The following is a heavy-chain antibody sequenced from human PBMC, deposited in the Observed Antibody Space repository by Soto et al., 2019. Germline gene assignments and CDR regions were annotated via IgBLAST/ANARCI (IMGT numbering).Heavy chain of an antibody. D-gene: IGHD3-3*01. CDR3: ARDRGPDFWSGYHYFDY. Sequence: GGSLRLSCAASGFTFSSYGMHWVRQAPGKGLEWVAVIWYDGSNKYYADSVKGRFTISRDNSKNTLYLQMNSLRAEDTAVYYCARDRGPDFWSGYHYFDYWGQGTLVTVSS. CDR2: IWYDGSNK. V-gene: IGHV3-33*08. CDR1: GFTFSSYG. J-gene: IGHJ4*02.